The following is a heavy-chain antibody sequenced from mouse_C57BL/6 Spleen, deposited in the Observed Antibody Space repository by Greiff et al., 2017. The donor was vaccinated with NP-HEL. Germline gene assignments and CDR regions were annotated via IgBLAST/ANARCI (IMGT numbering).Heavy chain of an antibody. Sequence: QVQLQQSGPELVKPGASVKISCKASGYAFSSSWMNWVKQRPGKGLEWIGRIYPGDGDTNYNGKFKGKATLTADKSSSTAYMQLSSLTSEDSAVYFCARQIYYGNQGLAYWGQGTLVTVSA. CDR2: IYPGDGDT. CDR1: GYAFSSSW. D-gene: IGHD2-1*01. J-gene: IGHJ3*01. V-gene: IGHV1-82*01. CDR3: ARQIYYGNQGLAY.